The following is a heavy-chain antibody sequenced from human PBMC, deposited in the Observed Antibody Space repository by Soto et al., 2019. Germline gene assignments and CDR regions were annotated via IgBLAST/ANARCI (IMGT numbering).Heavy chain of an antibody. J-gene: IGHJ5*02. D-gene: IGHD6-13*01. CDR1: GGSISSGDYY. CDR3: ARVGVAAAGPPINWFDP. V-gene: IGHV4-30-4*01. CDR2: IYYSGST. Sequence: TLSLTCTVSGGSISSGDYYWSWIRQPPGKGPEWIGYIYYSGSTYYNPSLKSRVTISVDTSKNQFSLKLSSVTAADTAVYYCARVGVAAAGPPINWFDPWGQGTLVTVSS.